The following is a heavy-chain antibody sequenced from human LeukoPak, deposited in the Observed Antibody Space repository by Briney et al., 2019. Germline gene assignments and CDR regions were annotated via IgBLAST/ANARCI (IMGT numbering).Heavy chain of an antibody. Sequence: GGSLRLSCAVSGITLSNYGMSWVRQAPGKGLEWVAGISGSAGGANYADSVKGRFTISRDNSKNTLYLQMNRLRAEDTAVYFCAKRGVVIRVILVGFHKEAYYFDSWGQGALVTVSS. CDR2: ISGSAGGA. V-gene: IGHV3-23*01. J-gene: IGHJ4*02. CDR3: AKRGVVIRVILVGFHKEAYYFDS. CDR1: GITLSNYG. D-gene: IGHD3-22*01.